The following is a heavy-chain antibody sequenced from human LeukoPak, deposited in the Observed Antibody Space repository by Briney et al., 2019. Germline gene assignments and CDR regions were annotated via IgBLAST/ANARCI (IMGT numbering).Heavy chain of an antibody. CDR2: ISAYNGNT. CDR1: GYTFTSYG. D-gene: IGHD3-22*01. V-gene: IGHV1-18*01. Sequence: ASVKVSCKASGYTFTSYGISWVRQAPGQGLEWMGWISAYNGNTNYAQKLQGRVTMTTDTSTSTAYMELRSLRSDDTAVYYCARRKTTYCYDSSGYSDYWGQGTLVTVSS. CDR3: ARRKTTYCYDSSGYSDY. J-gene: IGHJ4*02.